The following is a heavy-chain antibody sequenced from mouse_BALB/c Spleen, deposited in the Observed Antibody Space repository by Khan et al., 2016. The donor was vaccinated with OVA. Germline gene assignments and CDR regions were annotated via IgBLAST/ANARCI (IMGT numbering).Heavy chain of an antibody. CDR2: IWGGGGT. J-gene: IGHJ4*01. V-gene: IGHV2-6-4*01. Sequence: VQLKESGPGLVAPSQGLSITCTVSGFSLSRYNIHWVRQPPGKGLEWLGMIWGGGGTDYNSTLKSRLSISKDNSKSQVFLKMNSLQTDDTAMYYCARADYRYDGYYAMDYWGQGTSVTVSS. D-gene: IGHD2-14*01. CDR3: ARADYRYDGYYAMDY. CDR1: GFSLSRYN.